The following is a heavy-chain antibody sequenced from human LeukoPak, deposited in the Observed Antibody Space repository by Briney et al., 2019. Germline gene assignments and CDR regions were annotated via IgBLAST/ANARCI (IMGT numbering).Heavy chain of an antibody. D-gene: IGHD5-24*01. Sequence: SGGSLRLSCAASGFTFSSYGMHWVRQAPGKGLEWVAVIWYDGSNKYYADSVKGRFTISRDNSKNTLYLQMNSLRAEDTAVYYCAKAPIRRDGHPTYFDYWGQGTLVTVSS. CDR1: GFTFSSYG. V-gene: IGHV3-33*06. CDR3: AKAPIRRDGHPTYFDY. J-gene: IGHJ4*02. CDR2: IWYDGSNK.